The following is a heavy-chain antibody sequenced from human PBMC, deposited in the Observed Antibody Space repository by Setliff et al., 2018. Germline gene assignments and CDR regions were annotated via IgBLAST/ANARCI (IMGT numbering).Heavy chain of an antibody. Sequence: ASVKVSCKASGYNFPGYYLHWVRQAPGQGLEWMGWISPHTGNTQYAQNFQGRVTMTRDTSITTAYMELSSLRSNDTALYYCARRAFIETITGYCFYLWGQGTQVTVSS. CDR3: ARRAFIETITGYCFYL. J-gene: IGHJ4*02. V-gene: IGHV1-2*02. CDR2: ISPHTGNT. D-gene: IGHD1-20*01. CDR1: GYNFPGYY.